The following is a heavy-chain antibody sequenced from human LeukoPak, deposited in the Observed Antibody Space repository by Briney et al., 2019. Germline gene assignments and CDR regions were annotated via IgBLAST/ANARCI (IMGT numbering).Heavy chain of an antibody. CDR3: ATYGSGDDQILGYYYYMDV. J-gene: IGHJ6*03. CDR1: GGSISSSSYY. D-gene: IGHD3-10*01. Sequence: PSETLSLTCTVSGGSISSSSYYWGWIRQPPGKGLEWIGSIYYSGSTYYNPSLKSRVTISVDTSKNQFSLKLSSVTAADTAVYYCATYGSGDDQILGYYYYMDVWGKGTTVTVSS. V-gene: IGHV4-39*07. CDR2: IYYSGST.